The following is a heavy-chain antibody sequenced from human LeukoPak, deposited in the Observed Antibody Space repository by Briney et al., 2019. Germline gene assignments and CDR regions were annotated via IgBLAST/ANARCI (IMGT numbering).Heavy chain of an antibody. Sequence: PSETLSLTYTVSGGSISSYYWSWIRQPPGKGLEWIGYIYYSGSTNYNPSLKSRVTISVDTSKNQFSLKLSSVTAADTAVYYCARLHSSSWYGWFDPWGQGTLVTVSS. J-gene: IGHJ5*02. D-gene: IGHD6-13*01. CDR1: GGSISSYY. V-gene: IGHV4-59*08. CDR2: IYYSGST. CDR3: ARLHSSSWYGWFDP.